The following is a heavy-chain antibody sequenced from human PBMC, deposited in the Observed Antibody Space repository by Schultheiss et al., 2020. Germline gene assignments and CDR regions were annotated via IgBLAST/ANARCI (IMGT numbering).Heavy chain of an antibody. CDR1: GITFSRFP. D-gene: IGHD3-22*01. Sequence: GGSLRLSCAASGITFSRFPMSWVRQAPGKGLEWVSSISSSSSYIYYADSVKGRFTISRDNAKNSLYLQMNSLRAEDTAVYYCARDHYYDKHFQHWGQGTLVTVSS. V-gene: IGHV3-21*01. J-gene: IGHJ1*01. CDR2: ISSSSSYI. CDR3: ARDHYYDKHFQH.